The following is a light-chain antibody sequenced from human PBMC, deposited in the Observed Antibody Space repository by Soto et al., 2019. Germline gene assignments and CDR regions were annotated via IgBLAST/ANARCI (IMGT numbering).Light chain of an antibody. CDR1: QGISSY. J-gene: IGKJ5*01. CDR3: QHFGGTTFT. V-gene: IGKV1D-8*03. CDR2: AAS. Sequence: VIWMTQSPSLLSASTGDRVTISCRMSQGISSYLAWYQQKPGKAPELLIYAASTLQSGVPSRFSGSGSGTHFTLTISRLEPGDFAVYYCQHFGGTTFTFGQGTRLEIK.